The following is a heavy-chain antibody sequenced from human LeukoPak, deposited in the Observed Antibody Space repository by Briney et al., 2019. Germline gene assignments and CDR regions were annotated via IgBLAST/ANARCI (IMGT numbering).Heavy chain of an antibody. CDR1: GGSFSGYY. Sequence: SETLSLTCAVYGGSFSGYYWSWIRQPPGKGLEWIGEINHSGSTNYNPSLKSRVTMSVDTSKNQFSLKLSSVTAADTAVYYCATVPQWELQNHNWFDPWGQGTLVTVSS. D-gene: IGHD1-26*01. CDR2: INHSGST. J-gene: IGHJ5*02. CDR3: ATVPQWELQNHNWFDP. V-gene: IGHV4-34*01.